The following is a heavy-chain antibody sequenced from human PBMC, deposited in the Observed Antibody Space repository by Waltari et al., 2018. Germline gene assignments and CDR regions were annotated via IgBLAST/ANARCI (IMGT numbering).Heavy chain of an antibody. CDR2: MNPNSGNT. CDR3: ARTPRDYDFWVSGGGYYYYMDV. J-gene: IGHJ6*03. CDR1: GYTFTSYD. V-gene: IGHV1-8*03. Sequence: QVQLVQSGAEVKKPGASVKVSCKASGYTFTSYDINWVRQAHGNGLEWMGWMNPNSGNTGYAQKFQGRVTITRNTSISTAYMELSSLRSEDTAVYYCARTPRDYDFWVSGGGYYYYMDVWGKGTTVTVSS. D-gene: IGHD3-3*01.